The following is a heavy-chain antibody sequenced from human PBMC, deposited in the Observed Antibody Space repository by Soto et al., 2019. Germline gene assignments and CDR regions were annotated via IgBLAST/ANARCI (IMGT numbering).Heavy chain of an antibody. D-gene: IGHD2-15*01. J-gene: IGHJ4*02. CDR3: ARIGGGGSCPDY. CDR1: GFSFSEYY. V-gene: IGHV3-11*01. CDR2: IRGDSTTI. Sequence: QVQLVESGGDLVKPGGSLRLSCAASGFSFSEYYMSWMRQVPGKGLEWVSYIRGDSTTIYYADSVKGRFTISRDNAKKSLDLQMSSLRAEDTAVYYCARIGGGGSCPDYWGQGTLVTVSS.